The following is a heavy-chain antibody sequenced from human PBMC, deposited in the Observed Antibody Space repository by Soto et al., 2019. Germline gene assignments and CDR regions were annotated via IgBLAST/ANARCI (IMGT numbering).Heavy chain of an antibody. V-gene: IGHV3-53*01. D-gene: IGHD2-2*01. J-gene: IGHJ4*02. CDR3: ASSTSAPGSFDY. Sequence: GGSLRLSCVVSGFTVSSNYMSWVRQAPGKGLEWVSVIYTGGSTYYADSVKGRFTISRDNSKNTLYLQINSLRAEDTAVYYCASSTSAPGSFDYSGQGTLVTVSS. CDR2: IYTGGST. CDR1: GFTVSSNY.